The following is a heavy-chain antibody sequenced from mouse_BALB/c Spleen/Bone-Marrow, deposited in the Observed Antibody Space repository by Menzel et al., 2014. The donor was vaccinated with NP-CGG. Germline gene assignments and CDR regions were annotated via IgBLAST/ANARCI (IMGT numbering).Heavy chain of an antibody. CDR1: GYSFTGYN. CDR2: IDPYYGGT. CDR3: ARRGTYGSSPYDYAMDY. V-gene: IGHV1-39*01. D-gene: IGHD1-1*01. Sequence: EVQLQQSGPELEKPGASVKISCKASGYSFTGYNMNWVKQSNGKGLEWIGNIDPYYGGTSYNQKFKGKATLTVDKSSSTAYMQLKSLTSEDSAVYYCARRGTYGSSPYDYAMDYWGQGTSVTVSS. J-gene: IGHJ4*01.